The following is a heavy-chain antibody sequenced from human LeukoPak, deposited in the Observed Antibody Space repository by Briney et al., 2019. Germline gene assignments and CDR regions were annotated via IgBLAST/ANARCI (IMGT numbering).Heavy chain of an antibody. J-gene: IGHJ4*02. CDR2: VRYTGSA. V-gene: IGHV4-59*08. Sequence: PSETLSLTCIVTGDSVSGYYWTWIRQSPGKRPEWIAYVRYTGSATYNPSLKSRVTISVDSSKNQFSLKLTSVSASDPAVYYCARHVAPDMDYFDYWGPGTLVTVSP. D-gene: IGHD2-15*01. CDR1: GDSVSGYY. CDR3: ARHVAPDMDYFDY.